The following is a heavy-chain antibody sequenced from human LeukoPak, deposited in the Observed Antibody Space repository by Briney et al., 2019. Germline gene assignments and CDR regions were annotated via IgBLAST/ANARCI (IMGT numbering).Heavy chain of an antibody. CDR2: MNPNSGNT. V-gene: IGHV1-8*01. Sequence: ASVKVSCKASGYTFTSYDINWVRQATGQGLEWMGWMNPNSGNTGYAQKFQGRVTMTRNTSISTAYMELSSLRSEDTAVYYCARVGVTTVVTPVYHYGMDVWGQGTTVTVSS. D-gene: IGHD4-23*01. CDR3: ARVGVTTVVTPVYHYGMDV. J-gene: IGHJ6*02. CDR1: GYTFTSYD.